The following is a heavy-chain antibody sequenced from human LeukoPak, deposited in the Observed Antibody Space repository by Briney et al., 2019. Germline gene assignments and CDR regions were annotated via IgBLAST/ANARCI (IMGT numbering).Heavy chain of an antibody. CDR2: IIPILGIA. J-gene: IGHJ3*02. CDR1: GGTFSSYA. Sequence: WASVKVSCKASGGTFSSYAISWVRQAPGQGLEWMGRIIPILGIANYAQKFQGRVTITADKSTSTAYMELSSLRSEDTAVYYCARFLPPRDGYNRGDAFDIWGQGTMVTVSS. V-gene: IGHV1-69*04. D-gene: IGHD5-24*01. CDR3: ARFLPPRDGYNRGDAFDI.